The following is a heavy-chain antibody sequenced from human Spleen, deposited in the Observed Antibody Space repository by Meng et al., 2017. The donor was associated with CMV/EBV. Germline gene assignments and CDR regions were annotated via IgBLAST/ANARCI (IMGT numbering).Heavy chain of an antibody. CDR3: ARVGYCSSTSCHSFDY. V-gene: IGHV1-69*10. Sequence: SGDTFNSYAINWVRQAPGQGLEWMGGIIPILGVTNYAQKFQGRVTITADKSTSTAYMELSSLRSEDTAVYYCARVGYCSSTSCHSFDYWGQGTLVTVSS. J-gene: IGHJ4*02. CDR1: GDTFNSYA. CDR2: IIPILGVT. D-gene: IGHD2-2*03.